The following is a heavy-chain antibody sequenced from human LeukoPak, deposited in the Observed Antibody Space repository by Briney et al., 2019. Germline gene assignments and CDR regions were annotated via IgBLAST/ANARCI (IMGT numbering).Heavy chain of an antibody. CDR2: ISSGSTI. CDR1: GFTFSSYE. V-gene: IGHV3-48*03. Sequence: GGSLRLSCAASGFTFSSYEMNWVRQAPGKGLEWVSYISSGSTIYYADSVKGRFTISRDNAKNSLYLQMNSLRAEDTAVYYCARDGDYVHWYFDLWGRGTLVTVSS. CDR3: ARDGDYVHWYFDL. D-gene: IGHD4-17*01. J-gene: IGHJ2*01.